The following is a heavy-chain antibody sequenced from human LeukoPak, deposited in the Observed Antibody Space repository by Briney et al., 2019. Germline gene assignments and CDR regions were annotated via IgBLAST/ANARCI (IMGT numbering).Heavy chain of an antibody. CDR1: GFTFNSYV. CDR2: IGGSGART. Sequence: GGSLRLSCAASGFTFNSYVMSWVCQAPGKGLEWVSAIGGSGARTYYADSVRGRFTISRDNSKNTVYLQLNSLRGEDTAVYYCAKDLVSGDWYWRGFDSWGQGTLVTVSS. V-gene: IGHV3-23*01. D-gene: IGHD6-19*01. J-gene: IGHJ4*02. CDR3: AKDLVSGDWYWRGFDS.